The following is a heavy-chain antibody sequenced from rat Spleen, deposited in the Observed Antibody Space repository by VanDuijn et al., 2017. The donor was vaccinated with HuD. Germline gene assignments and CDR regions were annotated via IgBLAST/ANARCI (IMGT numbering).Heavy chain of an antibody. Sequence: EVQLVESGGGLVQPGRSLKLSCVASGFTFNNYWMTWIRQAPGKGLEWVASITNTVGSSYYPDSVKGRFTISRHNAENTVYLQMNSLRSEDTATYDCTRGTYTRRGIDYWGQGVMVTVSS. J-gene: IGHJ2*01. V-gene: IGHV5-31*01. CDR3: TRGTYTRRGIDY. CDR2: ITNTVGSS. D-gene: IGHD1-4*01. CDR1: GFTFNNYW.